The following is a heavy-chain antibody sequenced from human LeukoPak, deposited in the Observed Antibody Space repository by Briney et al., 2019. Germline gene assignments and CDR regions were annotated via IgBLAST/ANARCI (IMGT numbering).Heavy chain of an antibody. CDR3: ARHGSGRYYYYYMDV. CDR2: INHSGST. CDR1: GGSFSPYY. V-gene: IGHV4-34*01. Sequence: SETLSLTCAVYGGSFSPYYWSWIRQPPGKGLEWIGEINHSGSTNYNPSLKSRVTISVDTSKNQFSLRLSSVTAADTAVYYCARHGSGRYYYYYMDVWGKGTTVTVSS. J-gene: IGHJ6*03. D-gene: IGHD1-26*01.